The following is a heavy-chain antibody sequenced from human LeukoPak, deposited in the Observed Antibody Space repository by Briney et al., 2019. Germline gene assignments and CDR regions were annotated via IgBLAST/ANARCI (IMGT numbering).Heavy chain of an antibody. D-gene: IGHD6-6*01. CDR1: GYTFTGYY. V-gene: IGHV1-2*02. CDR3: ARVRGYSSSSRAFDI. Sequence: ASVKVSCKASGYTFTGYYMHWVRQAPGQGLEWMGWINPNSGGTNYAQKFQGRVTMTRDTSIGTAYMELSRLRSDDTAVYYCARVRGYSSSSRAFDIWGQGTMVTVSS. CDR2: INPNSGGT. J-gene: IGHJ3*02.